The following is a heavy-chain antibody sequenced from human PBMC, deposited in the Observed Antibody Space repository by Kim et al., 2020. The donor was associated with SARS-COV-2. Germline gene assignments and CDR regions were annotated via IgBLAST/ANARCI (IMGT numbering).Heavy chain of an antibody. CDR1: GGSISSSNW. Sequence: SETLSLTCAVSGGSISSSNWWSWVRQPPGKGLEWIGEIYHSGSTNYNPSLKSRVTISVDKSKNQFSLKLSSVTAADTAVYYCARGDIVVVVAATTRGASWFDPWGQGTLVTVSS. J-gene: IGHJ5*02. D-gene: IGHD2-15*01. CDR2: IYHSGST. CDR3: ARGDIVVVVAATTRGASWFDP. V-gene: IGHV4-4*02.